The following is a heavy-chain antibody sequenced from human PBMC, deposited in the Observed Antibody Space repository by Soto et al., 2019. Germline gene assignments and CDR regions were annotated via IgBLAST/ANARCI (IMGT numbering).Heavy chain of an antibody. CDR1: GYTFTSYG. J-gene: IGHJ6*03. V-gene: IGHV1-18*01. CDR2: ISAYNGNT. CDR3: ARDRMVRGVITFYYYYMDV. D-gene: IGHD3-10*01. Sequence: QVQLVQSGAEVKKPGASVKVSCKASGYTFTSYGISWVRQAPGQGLEWMGWISAYNGNTNYAPKLQGRVTMTTDTSTSTANMELRSLRSDDTAVDYCARDRMVRGVITFYYYYMDVWGKGTTVTVSS.